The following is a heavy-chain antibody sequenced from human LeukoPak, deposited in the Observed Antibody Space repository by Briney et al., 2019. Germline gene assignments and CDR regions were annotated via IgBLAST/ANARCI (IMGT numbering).Heavy chain of an antibody. CDR2: ISGSGGST. D-gene: IGHD2-15*01. V-gene: IGHV3-23*01. CDR1: GFTFSSYA. CDR3: ARARASGRSGFDY. Sequence: GGSLRLSCAASGFTFSSYAMSWVRQAPGKGLEWVSLISGSGGSTYYADSVKGRFTISRDNSKNSLDLQMNSLRDEDTAVYYCARARASGRSGFDYWGQGTLVTVSS. J-gene: IGHJ4*02.